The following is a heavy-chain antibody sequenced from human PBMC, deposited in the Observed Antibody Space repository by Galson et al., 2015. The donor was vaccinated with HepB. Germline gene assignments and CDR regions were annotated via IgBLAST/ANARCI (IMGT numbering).Heavy chain of an antibody. D-gene: IGHD6-13*01. V-gene: IGHV3-73*01. CDR1: GFTFSGSA. Sequence: SLRLSCAASGFTFSGSAMHWVRQAPGKGLEWVGRIRSKANSYATAYAASVKGRFTISRDDSKNTAYLQMNSLKTEDTAVYYCTRQNSSSWYGNGMDVWGQGTTVTVSS. CDR3: TRQNSSSWYGNGMDV. CDR2: IRSKANSYAT. J-gene: IGHJ6*02.